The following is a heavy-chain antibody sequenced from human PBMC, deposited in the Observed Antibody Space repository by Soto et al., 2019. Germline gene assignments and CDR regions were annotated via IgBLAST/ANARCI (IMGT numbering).Heavy chain of an antibody. D-gene: IGHD4-17*01. CDR1: GGTFSSYA. J-gene: IGHJ1*01. Sequence: SVKVSCKASGGTFSSYAISWVRQAPGQGLEWMGGIIPIFGTANYAQKLQGRVTMTTDTSTSTAYMELRSLRSDDTAVYYCARASHGYGGPGDFQHWGQGTLVTVSS. CDR3: ARASHGYGGPGDFQH. CDR2: IIPIFGTA. V-gene: IGHV1-69*05.